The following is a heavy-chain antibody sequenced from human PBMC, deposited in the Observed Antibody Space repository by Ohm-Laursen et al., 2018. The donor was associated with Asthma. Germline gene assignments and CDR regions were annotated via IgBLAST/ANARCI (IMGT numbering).Heavy chain of an antibody. CDR3: ARAQKTDTSGYFLFDP. V-gene: IGHV4-59*01. D-gene: IGHD3-22*01. CDR2: IYYTGST. CDR1: GDSISSDF. J-gene: IGHJ5*02. Sequence: GTLSLTCAVSGDSISSDFWSWIRQPPGKGLEWIGYIYYTGSTNYNPSLKSRVTMSVDTSKNQFSLKLTSVTAADTAVYYCARAQKTDTSGYFLFDPWGQGTLVTVSS.